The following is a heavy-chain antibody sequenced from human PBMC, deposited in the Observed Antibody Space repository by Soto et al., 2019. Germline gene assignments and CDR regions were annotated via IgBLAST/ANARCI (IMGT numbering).Heavy chain of an antibody. Sequence: ASVKVSCKASGYNFTTYAMLWVRQAPGQSPEWMGWINTGNGNTKYSPKFQGRVTITRETSASTVYMELSSLRSEDTAVYYYARGISTTRYYYYYGMDVWGQGTTVTVSS. V-gene: IGHV1-3*04. CDR3: ARGISTTRYYYYYGMDV. J-gene: IGHJ6*02. CDR2: INTGNGNT. D-gene: IGHD2-2*01. CDR1: GYNFTTYA.